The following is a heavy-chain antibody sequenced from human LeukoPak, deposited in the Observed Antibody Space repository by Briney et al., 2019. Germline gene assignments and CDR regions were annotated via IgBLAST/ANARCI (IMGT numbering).Heavy chain of an antibody. V-gene: IGHV3-7*01. CDR3: ATETKWYYFDY. D-gene: IGHD2-15*01. CDR2: IKQDGSEK. CDR1: GFTFSSYW. J-gene: IGHJ4*02. Sequence: GGSLRLSCAASGFTFSSYWMSWVRQAPGKGLEWVANIKQDGSEKYYVDSVKGRFTISRDNAKNSLYLQMNSLRAEDTAVYCCATETKWYYFDYWGQGTLVTVSS.